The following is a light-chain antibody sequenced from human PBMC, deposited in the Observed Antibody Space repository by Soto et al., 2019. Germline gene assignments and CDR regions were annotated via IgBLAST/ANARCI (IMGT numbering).Light chain of an antibody. CDR1: QSVSNSY. CDR3: QQYGSSPLT. V-gene: IGKV3-20*01. J-gene: IGKJ4*01. Sequence: EIVLTQSPGTLSLSPGERASLSCRASQSVSNSYLAWYQQKPGQAPRLLIYGASGRATGITDRFSGSGSGTDFTLTISRLEPEDFAVYYCQQYGSSPLTFGGGTKVDIK. CDR2: GAS.